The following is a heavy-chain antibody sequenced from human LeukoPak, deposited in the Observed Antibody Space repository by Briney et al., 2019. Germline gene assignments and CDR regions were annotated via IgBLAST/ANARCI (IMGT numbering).Heavy chain of an antibody. D-gene: IGHD6-13*01. Sequence: ASVKVSCKASGHTFTGYYMHWVRQAPGQGLEWMGWINPNSGGTNYAQKFQGRVTMTRDTSISTAYMELSRLRSDDTAVYYCARVKQQLASYFDYWGQGTLVTVSS. CDR2: INPNSGGT. CDR1: GHTFTGYY. J-gene: IGHJ4*02. V-gene: IGHV1-2*02. CDR3: ARVKQQLASYFDY.